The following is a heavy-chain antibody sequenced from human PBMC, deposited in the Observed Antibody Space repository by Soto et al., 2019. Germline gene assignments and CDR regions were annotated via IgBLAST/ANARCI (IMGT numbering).Heavy chain of an antibody. D-gene: IGHD3-10*01. Sequence: SETLSLTCAVYGGSFSGYYWSWIRQPPGKGLEWIGEINHSGSTNYNPSLKSRVTISVDTSKNQFSLKLSSVTAADTAVYYCASFFMVTHFDYWGQGTLVTVS. V-gene: IGHV4-34*01. CDR3: ASFFMVTHFDY. CDR1: GGSFSGYY. CDR2: INHSGST. J-gene: IGHJ4*02.